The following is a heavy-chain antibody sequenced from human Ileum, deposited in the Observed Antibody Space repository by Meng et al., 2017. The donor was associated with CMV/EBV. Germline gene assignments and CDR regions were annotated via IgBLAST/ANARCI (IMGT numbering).Heavy chain of an antibody. CDR3: ARALRWPGDY. CDR2: INWNGDGT. Sequence: GESLKISCAASGFTFDDYGMSWVRQVPGKGLEWVSGINWNGDGTGYADSVKGRFTISRDNAKSSVYLQMNSLRAEDTAVYYCARALRWPGDYWGQGTLVTVSS. J-gene: IGHJ4*02. V-gene: IGHV3-20*04. D-gene: IGHD4-23*01. CDR1: GFTFDDYG.